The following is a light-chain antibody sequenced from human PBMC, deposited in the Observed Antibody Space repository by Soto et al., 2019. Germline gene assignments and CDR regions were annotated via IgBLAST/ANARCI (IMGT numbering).Light chain of an antibody. J-gene: IGLJ2*01. CDR2: GNS. V-gene: IGLV1-40*01. CDR1: SSNIGAGYN. Sequence: QSVLTQPPSVSGAPGQRVTISCTGSSSNIGAGYNVHWYQQLPGTAPKLLIYGNSNRPSGVPDRFSGSKSGTSASLAITGLHAGDEADYSCKSYDSSLGGFVVFGGGTK. CDR3: KSYDSSLGGFVV.